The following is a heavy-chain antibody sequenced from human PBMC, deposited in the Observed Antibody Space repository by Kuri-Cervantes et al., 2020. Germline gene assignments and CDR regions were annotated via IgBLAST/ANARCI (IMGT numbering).Heavy chain of an antibody. CDR2: ISAYNGNT. CDR1: GYIFTRYV. CDR3: ASGYYDSSGPSGAFDI. J-gene: IGHJ3*02. V-gene: IGHV1-18*01. Sequence: ASVKVSCKASGYIFTRYVINWVRQAPGQGLEWMGWISAYNGNTNYAQKLQGRVTMTTDTSTSTAYMELRSLRSDDTAVYYCASGYYDSSGPSGAFDIWGQGTMVTVSS. D-gene: IGHD3-22*01.